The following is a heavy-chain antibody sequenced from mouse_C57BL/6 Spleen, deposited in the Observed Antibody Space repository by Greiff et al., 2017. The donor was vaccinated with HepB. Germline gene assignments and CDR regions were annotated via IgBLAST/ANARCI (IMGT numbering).Heavy chain of an antibody. CDR2: INPYNGGT. V-gene: IGHV1-19*01. J-gene: IGHJ2*01. CDR3: ASDYGSSDFDY. CDR1: GYTFTDYY. Sequence: EVQLQQSGPVLVKPGASVKMSCKASGYTFTDYYMNWVKQSHGKSLEWIGVINPYNGGTSYNQKFKGKATLTVDKSSSTAYMELNSLTSEDSAVYYCASDYGSSDFDYWGQGTTLTVSS. D-gene: IGHD1-1*01.